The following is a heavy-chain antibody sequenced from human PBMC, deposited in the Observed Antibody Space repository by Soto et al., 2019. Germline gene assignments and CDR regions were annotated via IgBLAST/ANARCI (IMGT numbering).Heavy chain of an antibody. Sequence: GGSLRLSCAASGFTFSDFGMSWVRQAPGKGLEWVSVISARGDATYYAASVKGRFTLSRDNSKSTLYLQMNSLTVADTAVYYCAKKITIYAVDPADYWGQGTQVTVSS. CDR1: GFTFSDFG. J-gene: IGHJ4*02. CDR2: ISARGDAT. CDR3: AKKITIYAVDPADY. D-gene: IGHD3-3*01. V-gene: IGHV3-23*01.